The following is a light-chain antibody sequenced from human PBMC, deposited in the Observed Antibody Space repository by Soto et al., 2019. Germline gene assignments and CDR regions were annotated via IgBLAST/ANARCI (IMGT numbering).Light chain of an antibody. J-gene: IGKJ5*01. CDR3: QQYNNWPS. CDR2: DIS. V-gene: IGKV3-15*01. Sequence: EVMMTQSPATLSVSVGERATLSCRASQTVSRNLAWYQQRLGQAPRLLIYDISNRAAGVPARFSGSGSETEFTLTIRSLQSEDFAVYFCQQYNNWPSFGQGTRLEI. CDR1: QTVSRN.